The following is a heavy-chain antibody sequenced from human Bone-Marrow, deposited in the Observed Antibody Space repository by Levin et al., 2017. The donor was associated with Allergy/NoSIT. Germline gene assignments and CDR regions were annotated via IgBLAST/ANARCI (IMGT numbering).Heavy chain of an antibody. J-gene: IGHJ4*02. CDR2: INYSGSI. CDR3: ASFWSGYYAFDY. CDR1: GGSIRIAGYY. V-gene: IGHV4-31*03. Sequence: ASETLSLTCTVSGGSIRIAGYYWGWIRQHPGKGLEWIGYINYSGSIFYNPSLKSRATMSVDTSKNQFSLNLSSVTAADTAVYYCASFWSGYYAFDYWGQGTLVTVSS. D-gene: IGHD3-3*01.